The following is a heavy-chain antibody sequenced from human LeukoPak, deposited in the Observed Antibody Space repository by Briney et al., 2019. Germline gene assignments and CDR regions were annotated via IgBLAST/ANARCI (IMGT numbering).Heavy chain of an antibody. J-gene: IGHJ4*02. Sequence: SVKVSCKASGGTFYNYAVSWVREAPGLGLEWMGRIIPMLGKTNSAQKFQDRVTITADTSTGTAYMELTNLTSDDTAVYFCARGLFGGFAAAPFDHWGQGTLVTVS. CDR2: IIPMLGKT. CDR1: GGTFYNYA. V-gene: IGHV1-69*04. CDR3: ARGLFGGFAAAPFDH. D-gene: IGHD2-2*01.